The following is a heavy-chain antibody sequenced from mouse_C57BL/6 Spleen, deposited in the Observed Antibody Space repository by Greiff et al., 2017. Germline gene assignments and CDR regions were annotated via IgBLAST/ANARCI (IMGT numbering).Heavy chain of an antibody. J-gene: IGHJ3*01. CDR2: IRLKSDNYAT. CDR1: GFTFSNYW. V-gene: IGHV6-3*01. CDR3: AQKRTGTMAY. Sequence: EVQGVESGGGLVQPGGSMKLSCVASGFTFSNYWMNWVRQSPEKGLEWVAQIRLKSDNYATHYAESVKGRFTISRDDSKSSVYLQMNNLRAEDTGIYYCAQKRTGTMAYWGQGTLVTVSA. D-gene: IGHD4-1*01.